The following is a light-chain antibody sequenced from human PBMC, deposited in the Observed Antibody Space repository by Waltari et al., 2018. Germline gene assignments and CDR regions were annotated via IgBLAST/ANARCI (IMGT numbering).Light chain of an antibody. J-gene: IGLJ2*01. CDR3: AAWDDSLNALV. Sequence: QSVLTQPPSASGTPGQSVTISCSGSSSNIGSNPVQWYQHLPGTAPKLLIFSANQRPSGVPDRFSGSKSGSSSSLAISWLQSYDESLFYCAAWDDSLNALVFGGGTQLTVL. CDR1: SSNIGSNP. V-gene: IGLV1-44*01. CDR2: SAN.